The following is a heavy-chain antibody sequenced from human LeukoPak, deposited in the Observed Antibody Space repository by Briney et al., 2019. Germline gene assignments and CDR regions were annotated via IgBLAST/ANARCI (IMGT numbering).Heavy chain of an antibody. D-gene: IGHD3-3*01. CDR3: ARDPYDGNYYFDY. CDR1: GYTFTGYH. V-gene: IGHV1-2*02. Sequence: ASVKVSCKTSGYTFTGYHVHWVRLAPGQGLEWMGWFNANSGDTKYAQKFQGRVTMTRDTSIGTDYMELTSLISDDTAIYYCARDPYDGNYYFDYWGQGTLVTVAS. CDR2: FNANSGDT. J-gene: IGHJ4*02.